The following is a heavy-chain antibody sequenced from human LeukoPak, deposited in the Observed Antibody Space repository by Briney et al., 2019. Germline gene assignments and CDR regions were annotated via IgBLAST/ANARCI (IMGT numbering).Heavy chain of an antibody. V-gene: IGHV3-30*02. J-gene: IGHJ4*02. Sequence: PGGSLRLSCAASGFTFSSRGMHWVRQAPGKGLEWMAFIRYDGSEKDYADPVKGRFTISRDNSKNTLYLQMNSLRAEDTAVYYCARHPGYSSGWYSHTLNDERTYYFDYWGQGTLVTVSS. CDR2: IRYDGSEK. CDR3: ARHPGYSSGWYSHTLNDERTYYFDY. CDR1: GFTFSSRG. D-gene: IGHD6-19*01.